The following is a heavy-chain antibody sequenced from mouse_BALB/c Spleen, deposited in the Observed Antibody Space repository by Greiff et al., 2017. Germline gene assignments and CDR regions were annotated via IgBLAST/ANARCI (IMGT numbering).Heavy chain of an antibody. Sequence: QVQLQQPGAELVKPGASVKMSCKASGYTFTSYNMHWVKQTPGQGLEWIGAIYPGNGDTSYNQKFKGKATLTADKSSSTAYMQLSSLTSEDSAVYYCARNWDGRYYFDYWGQGTTLTVSS. CDR3: ARNWDGRYYFDY. CDR2: IYPGNGDT. V-gene: IGHV1-12*01. D-gene: IGHD4-1*01. J-gene: IGHJ2*01. CDR1: GYTFTSYN.